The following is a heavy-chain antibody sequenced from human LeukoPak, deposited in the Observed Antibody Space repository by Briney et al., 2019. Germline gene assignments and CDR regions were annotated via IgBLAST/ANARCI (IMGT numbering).Heavy chain of an antibody. CDR1: GFTFSRYM. CDR2: VNRDGSET. Sequence: PGGSLRLSCAASGFTFSRYMMNWVRQVPGRGPEWVANVNRDGSETYYLDSVKGRFTISKDNAKNSLYLQMNSLRAEDTALYHCARNNGMDVWGQGTTVIVSS. V-gene: IGHV3-7*03. J-gene: IGHJ6*02. CDR3: ARNNGMDV.